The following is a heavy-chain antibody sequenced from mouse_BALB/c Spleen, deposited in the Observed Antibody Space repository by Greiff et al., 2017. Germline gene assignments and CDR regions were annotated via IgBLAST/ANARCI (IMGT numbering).Heavy chain of an antibody. CDR2: IYPGNVNT. CDR1: GYTFTSYY. Sequence: QVQLQQSGPELVKPGASVRISCTASGYTFTSYYIHWVKQRPGQGLEWIGWIYPGNVNTKYNEKFKGKATLTADKSSSTAYMQLSSLTSEDSAVYFCARGDGNSPWFAYWGQGTLVTVSA. J-gene: IGHJ3*01. D-gene: IGHD2-1*01. CDR3: ARGDGNSPWFAY. V-gene: IGHV1S56*01.